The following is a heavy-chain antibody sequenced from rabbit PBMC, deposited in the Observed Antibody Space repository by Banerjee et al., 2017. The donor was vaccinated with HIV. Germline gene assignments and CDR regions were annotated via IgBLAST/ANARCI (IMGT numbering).Heavy chain of an antibody. CDR3: ARDWGAYAGHGYATGWLDL. CDR1: GSDISSYS. V-gene: IGHV1S40*01. J-gene: IGHJ5*01. Sequence: QSLEESGGDLVKPGASLTLTCTASGSDISSYSMGWVRQAPGKGLEWIACIYGDSSGTTYYASWAKGRFTISKTSSTTVTLQMTSLTDADTATYFCARDWGAYAGHGYATGWLDLWGPGTLVTVS. CDR2: IYGDSSGTT. D-gene: IGHD6-1*01.